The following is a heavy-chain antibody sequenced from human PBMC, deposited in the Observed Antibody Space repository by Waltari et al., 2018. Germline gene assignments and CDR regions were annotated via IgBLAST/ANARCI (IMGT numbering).Heavy chain of an antibody. CDR1: GFSLSTSGVG. CDR2: IYWNDDK. Sequence: QITLKESGPTLVKPTQTLTLTCTFSGFSLSTSGVGVGWIRQPPGKALERLALIYWNDDKQYSPSLKGRLTITKGTSKNQVVHTMTNMNPMDTATYYCALAYYDYIWRSYFDCWGQGTLVTVSS. CDR3: ALAYYDYIWRSYFDC. J-gene: IGHJ4*02. V-gene: IGHV2-5*01. D-gene: IGHD3-16*01.